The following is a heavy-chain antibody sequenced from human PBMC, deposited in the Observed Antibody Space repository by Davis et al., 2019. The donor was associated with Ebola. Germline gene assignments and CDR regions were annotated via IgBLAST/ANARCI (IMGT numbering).Heavy chain of an antibody. CDR2: ISHDGSNE. Sequence: GESLKISCTASGITFSNYVMKWVRQAPAKGLERVAVISHDGSNEYYADSVKGRFTISRDNSKNTLSLQMNSLRPEDTALYYCARMELRGDSGSAFDIWGQGTMVTVSS. CDR3: ARMELRGDSGSAFDI. V-gene: IGHV3-30-3*01. D-gene: IGHD1-26*01. J-gene: IGHJ3*02. CDR1: GITFSNYV.